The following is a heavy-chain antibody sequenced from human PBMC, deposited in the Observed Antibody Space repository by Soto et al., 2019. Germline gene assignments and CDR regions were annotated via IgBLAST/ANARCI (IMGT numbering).Heavy chain of an antibody. J-gene: IGHJ4*02. Sequence: PGGSLRLSCAASGFSFSSYGMHWVRQAPGKGLEWVAIISYDGSNKYYADSVKGRFTISRDNSKNTLFLQMNSLKPEDTAVYYCAKGLGASIFDYWGQGTLVTVSS. CDR3: AKGLGASIFDY. D-gene: IGHD3-9*01. CDR2: ISYDGSNK. V-gene: IGHV3-30*18. CDR1: GFSFSSYG.